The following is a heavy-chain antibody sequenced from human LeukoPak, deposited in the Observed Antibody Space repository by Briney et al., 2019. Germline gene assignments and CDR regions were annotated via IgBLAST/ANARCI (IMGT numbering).Heavy chain of an antibody. V-gene: IGHV3-7*01. CDR1: GFSFSSYW. Sequence: GGSLRLSCAASGFSFSSYWMTWIRQAPGKGLEWVANIKGDGSEKHYVDSVKGRFTISRDNAKNSLYLQMNSLRAEDTAVYYCARDGGVVVTSDAFDIWGQGTMVTVSS. D-gene: IGHD2-21*02. CDR2: IKGDGSEK. J-gene: IGHJ3*02. CDR3: ARDGGVVVTSDAFDI.